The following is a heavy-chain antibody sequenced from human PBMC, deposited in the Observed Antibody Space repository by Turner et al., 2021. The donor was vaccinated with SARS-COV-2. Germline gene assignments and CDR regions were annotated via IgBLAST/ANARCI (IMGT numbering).Heavy chain of an antibody. CDR3: ARHWEVAAAAYLARFDP. CDR2: IYYSGST. CDR1: GGSISSSSYY. V-gene: IGHV4-39*01. D-gene: IGHD6-13*01. Sequence: QLQLQESGPGLVKPSETLSLTCTVSGGSISSSSYYWGWIRQPPGKGLEWIGSIYYSGSTYYNPSLKSRVTISVDTCKNHFSLKLSSVTAADTALYYCARHWEVAAAAYLARFDPWGQGTLVTVSS. J-gene: IGHJ5*02.